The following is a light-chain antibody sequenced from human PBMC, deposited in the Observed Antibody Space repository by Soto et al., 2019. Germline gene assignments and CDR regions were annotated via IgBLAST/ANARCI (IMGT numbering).Light chain of an antibody. V-gene: IGKV1-27*01. CDR3: HKYNSALLT. CDR2: AAS. Sequence: DIQMTQCPSSLSASVGDRVTITCRASQGIYNYLAWYQQKPGKAPKLLIYAASTLEAGVPSRFSGSGSGTDFTLTISSLQPEDVATYYCHKYNSALLTFGQGTRLEMK. J-gene: IGKJ5*01. CDR1: QGIYNY.